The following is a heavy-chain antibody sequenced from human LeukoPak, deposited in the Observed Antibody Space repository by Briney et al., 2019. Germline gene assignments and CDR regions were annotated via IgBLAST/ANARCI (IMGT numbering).Heavy chain of an antibody. V-gene: IGHV3-30*19. CDR1: GFTFSSYG. Sequence: GGSLRHSCAASGFTFSSYGMHWVRQAPGKGLEWVAVISYDGSNKYYADSVKGRFTISRVNSKNTLYLQMNSLRGEDTAVYSCARGSGYLETFDYWGQGTLVTVSS. D-gene: IGHD3-22*01. CDR3: ARGSGYLETFDY. J-gene: IGHJ4*02. CDR2: ISYDGSNK.